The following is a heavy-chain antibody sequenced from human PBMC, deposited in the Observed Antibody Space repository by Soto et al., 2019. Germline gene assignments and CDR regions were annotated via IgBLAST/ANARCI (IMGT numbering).Heavy chain of an antibody. CDR2: ISSSGSTI. CDR1: GFTFSSYE. CDR3: ARVGIVGATRGAFDY. V-gene: IGHV3-48*03. D-gene: IGHD1-26*01. J-gene: IGHJ4*02. Sequence: AGSLRLSCAASGFTFSSYEMNWVRQAPGKGLEWVSYISSSGSTIYYADSVKGRFTISRDNAKNSLYLQMNSLRAEDTAVYYCARVGIVGATRGAFDYWGQGTLVTVPQ.